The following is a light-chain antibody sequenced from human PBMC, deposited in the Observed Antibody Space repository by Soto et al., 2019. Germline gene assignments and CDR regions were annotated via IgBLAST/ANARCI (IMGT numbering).Light chain of an antibody. Sequence: DIQMTQSPSTLSASVGDRVTITFRSSQSISSWLAWYQQKPGKAPNLLIYKASTLESGVPSRFSGSGSGTEFTLTISGLQPDDFATYYCQQFNSYPITFGQGTRLEIK. CDR1: QSISSW. CDR2: KAS. V-gene: IGKV1-5*03. J-gene: IGKJ5*01. CDR3: QQFNSYPIT.